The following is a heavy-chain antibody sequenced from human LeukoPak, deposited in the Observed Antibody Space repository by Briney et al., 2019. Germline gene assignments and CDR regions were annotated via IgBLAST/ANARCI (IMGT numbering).Heavy chain of an antibody. Sequence: ASVTVSCKASGYTVTGYYMHWVRQAPGQGHEWMGWINPNSGGTNYAQKFQGRVTMTRDTSISTAYMELSRLRSDDTAVYYCARAHVDYGDYGDAFDIWGQGTMVTVSS. J-gene: IGHJ3*02. V-gene: IGHV1-2*02. CDR1: GYTVTGYY. CDR2: INPNSGGT. D-gene: IGHD4-17*01. CDR3: ARAHVDYGDYGDAFDI.